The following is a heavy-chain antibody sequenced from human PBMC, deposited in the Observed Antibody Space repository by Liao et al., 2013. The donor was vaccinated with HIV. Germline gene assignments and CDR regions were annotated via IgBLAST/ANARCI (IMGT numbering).Heavy chain of an antibody. CDR1: GGSFSRYY. D-gene: IGHD3-16*01. CDR2: INHSGST. V-gene: IGHV4-34*01. J-gene: IGHJ4*02. CDR3: ARGFRLRLGLVDY. Sequence: QVQLQQWGAGLLKPSETLSLTCAVYGGSFSRYYWSWIRQPPGKGLEWIGEINHSGSTNYNPSLKSRVTISVDTSKNQFSLRLSSVTAADTAVYYCARGFRLRLGLVDYWGQGPWSPSPQ.